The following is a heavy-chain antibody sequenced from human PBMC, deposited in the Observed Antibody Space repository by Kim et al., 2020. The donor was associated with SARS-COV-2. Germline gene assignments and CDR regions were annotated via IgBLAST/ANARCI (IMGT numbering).Heavy chain of an antibody. CDR3: ARLFSDSSGYYYGMDV. CDR2: ISSSSSYI. Sequence: GGSLRLSCAASGFTFSSYSMNWVRQAPGKGLEWVSSISSSSSYIYYADSVKGRFTISRDNAKNSLYLQMNSLRAEDTAVYYCARLFSDSSGYYYGMDVWGQGTTVTVSS. J-gene: IGHJ6*02. D-gene: IGHD5-18*01. CDR1: GFTFSSYS. V-gene: IGHV3-21*04.